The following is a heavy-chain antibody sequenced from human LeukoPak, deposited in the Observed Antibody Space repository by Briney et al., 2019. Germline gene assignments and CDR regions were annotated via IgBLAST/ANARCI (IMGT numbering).Heavy chain of an antibody. D-gene: IGHD2-15*01. Sequence: GRSLRLSCAASGFTFRDYAMYWVRQAPGKGLEWVSGISWDSSSVAYADSVRGRFTISRDNAKNSLYLQMNSLRAEDMALYYCAKDVGGPLADAFDIWGQGTMVTVSS. CDR1: GFTFRDYA. J-gene: IGHJ3*02. CDR2: ISWDSSSV. CDR3: AKDVGGPLADAFDI. V-gene: IGHV3-9*03.